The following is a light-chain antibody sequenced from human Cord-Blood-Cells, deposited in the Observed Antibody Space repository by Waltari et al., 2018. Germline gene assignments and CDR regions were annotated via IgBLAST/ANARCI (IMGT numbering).Light chain of an antibody. CDR3: QSYDSSLSGWV. V-gene: IGLV1-40*01. CDR2: GNS. Sequence: QSVLTQPPSVSGAPGQRVPISCTGSSSNIGAGYDLHRYQQLPGTAPKLLIYGNSNRPSGVPDRFSGSKSGTSASLAITGLQAEDEADYYCQSYDSSLSGWVFGGGTKLTVL. J-gene: IGLJ3*02. CDR1: SSNIGAGYD.